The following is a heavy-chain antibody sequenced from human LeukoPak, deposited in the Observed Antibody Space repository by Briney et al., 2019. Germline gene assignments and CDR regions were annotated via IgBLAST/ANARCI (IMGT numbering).Heavy chain of an antibody. CDR1: GFTFSSYW. Sequence: GSLRLSCAASGFTFSSYWMHWVRHAPGKGLEWIGRIYYRGNTHYNPSLKSRVTISVDTSRNQFSLRLNSVTAADTAVYYCEVGNYYSFDDWGQGTRVTVSS. V-gene: IGHV4-59*05. CDR3: EVGNYYSFDD. D-gene: IGHD3-10*01. CDR2: IYYRGNT. J-gene: IGHJ4*02.